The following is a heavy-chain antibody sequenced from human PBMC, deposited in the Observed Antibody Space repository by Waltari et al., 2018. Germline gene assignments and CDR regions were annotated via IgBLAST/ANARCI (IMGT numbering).Heavy chain of an antibody. D-gene: IGHD3-3*01. J-gene: IGHJ6*02. Sequence: QVQLVESGGGVVQPGRSLRLSCAASGFTFSSYAMHWVRQAPGKGLEWVAVISYDGSNKYYADSVKGRFTISRDNSKNTLYLQMNSLRAEDTAVYYCARGCLYDFWSGYFSPDYYYGMDVWGQGTTVTVSS. CDR1: GFTFSSYA. CDR3: ARGCLYDFWSGYFSPDYYYGMDV. CDR2: ISYDGSNK. V-gene: IGHV3-30-3*01.